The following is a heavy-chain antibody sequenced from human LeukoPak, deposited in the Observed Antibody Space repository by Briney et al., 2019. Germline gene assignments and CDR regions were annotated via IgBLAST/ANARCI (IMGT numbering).Heavy chain of an antibody. D-gene: IGHD6-19*01. J-gene: IGHJ3*02. Sequence: GGSLRLSCAASGFTFSSYWMSWVRQAPGKGLEWVANIKQDGSEKYYVDSVKGRFTISRDNAKNPLYLQMNSLRAEDTAVYYCARDVAVAGFAFDIWGQGTMVTVSS. CDR1: GFTFSSYW. CDR3: ARDVAVAGFAFDI. CDR2: IKQDGSEK. V-gene: IGHV3-7*01.